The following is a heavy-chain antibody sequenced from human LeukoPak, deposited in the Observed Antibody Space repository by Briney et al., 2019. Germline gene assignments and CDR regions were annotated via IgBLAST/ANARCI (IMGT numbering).Heavy chain of an antibody. CDR2: IFHRGTT. Sequence: SETLSLTCTVSGGSISSNRYNWAWIRQSPGKGLEWIGSIFHRGTTYYNPSLKSRVTISVDTSKNQFSLKLSSVTAADTAVYYCAREIAVAGTQKYYFDYWGQGTLVTVSS. D-gene: IGHD6-19*01. J-gene: IGHJ4*02. V-gene: IGHV4-39*07. CDR3: AREIAVAGTQKYYFDY. CDR1: GGSISSNRYN.